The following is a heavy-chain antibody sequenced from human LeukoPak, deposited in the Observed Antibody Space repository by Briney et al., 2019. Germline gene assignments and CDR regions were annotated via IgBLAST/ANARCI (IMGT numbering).Heavy chain of an antibody. Sequence: GGSLRLSCAASGFTFSSSAMSWVRQAPGKGLEWVSAISNNGGYTYYADSVQGRFTISRDNSKNTLYLQMNSLRAEDTAVYYCARDDHSGRYYYYGMDVWGQGTTVTVSS. J-gene: IGHJ6*02. D-gene: IGHD1-26*01. CDR2: ISNNGGYT. CDR3: ARDDHSGRYYYYGMDV. CDR1: GFTFSSSA. V-gene: IGHV3-23*01.